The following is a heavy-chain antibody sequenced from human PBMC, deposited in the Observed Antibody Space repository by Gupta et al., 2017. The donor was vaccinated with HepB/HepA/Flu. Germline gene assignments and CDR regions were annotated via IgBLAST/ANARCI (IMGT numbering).Heavy chain of an antibody. CDR1: GYTFTSYG. D-gene: IGHD1/OR15-1a*01. V-gene: IGHV1-18*01. J-gene: IGHJ3*02. Sequence: QGQLVQSGAEVKNPGASVNVSCKASGYTFTSYGISWVRQAPGQGLEWMGWFSAFNGYTNYAQKFQGRVTVTTDTSTTTAYMELRTLRSDDTAVYYCARTNKLPKDSSDIWGQGTMVTVSS. CDR3: ARTNKLPKDSSDI. CDR2: FSAFNGYT.